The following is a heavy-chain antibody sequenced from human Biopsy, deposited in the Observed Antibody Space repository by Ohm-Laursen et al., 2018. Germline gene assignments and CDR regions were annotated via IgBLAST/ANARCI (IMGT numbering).Heavy chain of an antibody. D-gene: IGHD1-26*01. J-gene: IGHJ3*01. CDR2: IYYSGNT. V-gene: IGHV4-59*01. CDR3: ARVRVWADSEGAFDP. CDR1: GGSINNFY. Sequence: SETLSLTCIVSGGSINNFYWSWIRQPPGKGLEWIGIIYYSGNTKYNPSLKSRVTISVDTFRNQFSLKLSSVTAADTAVYYCARVRVWADSEGAFDPWGQGTMVTVSS.